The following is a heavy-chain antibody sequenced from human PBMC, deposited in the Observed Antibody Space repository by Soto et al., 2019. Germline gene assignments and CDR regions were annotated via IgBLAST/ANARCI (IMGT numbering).Heavy chain of an antibody. D-gene: IGHD1-26*01. J-gene: IGHJ4*02. Sequence: QVQLVQSGAEVKKPGASVSVSCKASGYTFTGDYLHWVRQAPGQGLEWMVWINPKSGYTKSAQKFQARVTLTRDTSISTAYMELRSLRSEDTAVYFCARYTGSNSLFDSWGQGTLVTVSS. CDR3: ARYTGSNSLFDS. CDR1: GYTFTGDY. CDR2: INPKSGYT. V-gene: IGHV1-2*02.